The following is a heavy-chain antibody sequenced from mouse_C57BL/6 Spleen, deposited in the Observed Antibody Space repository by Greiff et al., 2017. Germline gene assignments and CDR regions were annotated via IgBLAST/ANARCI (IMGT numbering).Heavy chain of an antibody. CDR1: GYSFTSYY. D-gene: IGHD4-1*02. CDR2: IYPGSGNT. CDR3: ARGSTGTFAY. V-gene: IGHV1-66*01. J-gene: IGHJ3*01. Sequence: QVQLKQSGPELVKPGASVKISCKASGYSFTSYYIHWVKQRPGQGLAWIGWIYPGSGNTKYNEKFKGKATLTAATSSSTAYVQLSSLTSYDSAVYYCARGSTGTFAYWGQGTLVTVSA.